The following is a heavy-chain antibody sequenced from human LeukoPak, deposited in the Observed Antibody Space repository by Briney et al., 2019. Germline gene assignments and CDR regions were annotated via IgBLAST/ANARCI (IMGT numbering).Heavy chain of an antibody. D-gene: IGHD3-22*01. CDR1: GFTFSSYS. Sequence: GGSLRLSCAASGFTFSSYSMNWVRQAPGKGLEWVSSISSSSYIYYADSVKGRFTISRDNAKNSLYLQMNSLRAEDTAVYYCARVGYDSSGYVNWFDPWGQGTLVTVSS. V-gene: IGHV3-21*01. CDR2: ISSSSYI. CDR3: ARVGYDSSGYVNWFDP. J-gene: IGHJ5*02.